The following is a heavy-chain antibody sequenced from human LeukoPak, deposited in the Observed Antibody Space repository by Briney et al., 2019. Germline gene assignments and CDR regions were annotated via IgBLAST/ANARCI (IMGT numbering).Heavy chain of an antibody. CDR1: GGTFSSYA. CDR3: ARGPLEQYYYDSSGYYYPFDY. CDR2: IIPTFGTA. V-gene: IGHV1-69*05. D-gene: IGHD3-22*01. J-gene: IGHJ4*02. Sequence: VKVSCKASGGTFSSYAISWVRQAPGQGLEWMGGIIPTFGTANYAQKSQGRVTITTDESTSTAYMELSSLRSEDTAVYYCARGPLEQYYYDSSGYYYPFDYWGQGTLVTVSS.